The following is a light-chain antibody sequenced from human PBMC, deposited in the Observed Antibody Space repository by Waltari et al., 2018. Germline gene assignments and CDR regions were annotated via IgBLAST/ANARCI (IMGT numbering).Light chain of an antibody. CDR2: DAA. V-gene: IGKV3-11*01. Sequence: EIVLTQSPVTLSFSPGERATLSCRASHYISTYLTWYQQKPGQAPRLLIYDAANRATGIPARFSGSGSGTDFTLTISSLEPEDFAVYYCQQRTNWPPALTFGGGTKVEIK. CDR1: HYISTY. CDR3: QQRTNWPPALT. J-gene: IGKJ4*01.